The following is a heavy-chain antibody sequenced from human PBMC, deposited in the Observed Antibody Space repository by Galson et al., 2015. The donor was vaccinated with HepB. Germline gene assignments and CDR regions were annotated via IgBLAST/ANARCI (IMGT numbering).Heavy chain of an antibody. Sequence: SLRLSCAASGFTFGDYTMSWFRQAPGKGLEWVSAISDSGGSTYYADSVKGRFTISRDNSKNTLYLQMNSLRAEDTAVYYCAKFLSSTIDAFDIWGQGTVVTVSS. V-gene: IGHV3-23*01. CDR1: GFTFGDYT. D-gene: IGHD5/OR15-5a*01. CDR3: AKFLSSTIDAFDI. J-gene: IGHJ3*02. CDR2: ISDSGGST.